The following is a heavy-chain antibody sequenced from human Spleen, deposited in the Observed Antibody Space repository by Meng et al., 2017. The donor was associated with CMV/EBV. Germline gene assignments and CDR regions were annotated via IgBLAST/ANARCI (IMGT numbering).Heavy chain of an antibody. CDR3: ARGVGGGAYCSGTSCAISYGDH. J-gene: IGHJ4*02. D-gene: IGHD2-2*01. V-gene: IGHV1-2*02. Sequence: YEHWVRQAPGQGVGWMGWITPNGGGRSYTKKNRDRIDKTRETSTSTAYMEVDRMRSDDAAIYYCARGVGGGAYCSGTSCAISYGDHWGQGTLVTVSS. CDR1: Y. CDR2: ITPNGGGR.